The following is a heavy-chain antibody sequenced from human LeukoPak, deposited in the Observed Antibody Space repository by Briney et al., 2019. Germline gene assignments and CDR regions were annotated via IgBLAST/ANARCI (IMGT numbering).Heavy chain of an antibody. V-gene: IGHV3-23*01. CDR1: GFTFSSSA. CDR3: ANEIRPNDY. J-gene: IGHJ4*02. Sequence: GGSLRLSCAASGFTFSSSAMSWVRQAPGKGLEWVSAISNNGGYTYYADSVRGRFTISRENSKSTLCLQMNSLRADDTAVYYCANEIRPNDYWGQGTLVTVSS. CDR2: ISNNGGYT. D-gene: IGHD4-17*01.